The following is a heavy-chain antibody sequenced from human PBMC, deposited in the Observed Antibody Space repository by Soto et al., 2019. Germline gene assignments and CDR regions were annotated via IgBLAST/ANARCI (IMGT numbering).Heavy chain of an antibody. CDR1: GFSLSTSGVG. V-gene: IGHV2-5*02. CDR2: IYWDDDK. CDR3: SGSYYNLASLDY. Sequence: QITLKESGPTLVKPTQTLTLTCTFSGFSLSTSGVGVGWIRQPPGKALEWLALIYWDDDKRYSPSLKSRLTITKDTSKNQVVRTMTNMDTVDTATYYCSGSYYNLASLDYWGQGTLVTVSS. D-gene: IGHD3-10*01. J-gene: IGHJ4*02.